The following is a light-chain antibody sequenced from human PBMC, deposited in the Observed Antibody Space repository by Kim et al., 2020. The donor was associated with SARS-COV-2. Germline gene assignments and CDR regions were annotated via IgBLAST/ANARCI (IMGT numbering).Light chain of an antibody. CDR3: VQGIHPIT. CDR1: QSLVYSDGNTY. J-gene: IGKJ5*01. CDR2: KVS. Sequence: DVVMTQSPLSLPVTLGQPASISCRSSQSLVYSDGNTYLNWFQQRPGHSPRRLIYKVSNRDSGVPDRFSGSGSGTDFTLKISRVDAEDVGVYYCVQGIHPITFGQGTRLEIK. V-gene: IGKV2-30*01.